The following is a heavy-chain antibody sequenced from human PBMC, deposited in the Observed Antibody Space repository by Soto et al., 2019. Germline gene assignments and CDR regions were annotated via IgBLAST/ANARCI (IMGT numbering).Heavy chain of an antibody. Sequence: EVQLVESGGGLVKPGGSLRLSCAASGFTFSNAWMSWVRQGPGKGLEWVGRIKTKTDGGTIDYAAPVKGRFTISRDDSKNTLYLEMNSPKTEDTAVYYCVTCAGFGDSERFDYWGQGALVTVSS. J-gene: IGHJ4*02. CDR2: IKTKTDGGTI. CDR1: GFTFSNAW. V-gene: IGHV3-15*01. D-gene: IGHD3-10*01. CDR3: VTCAGFGDSERFDY.